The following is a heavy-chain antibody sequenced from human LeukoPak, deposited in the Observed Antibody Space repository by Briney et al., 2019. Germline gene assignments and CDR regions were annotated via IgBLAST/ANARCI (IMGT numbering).Heavy chain of an antibody. CDR2: ISSSGRRT. D-gene: IGHD2-15*01. CDR1: GFTFSDYE. Sequence: GESLRLSCAASGFTFSDYEMNWVRQAPGKGLEWISYISSSGRRTYYADSVKGRFSIPRDNAENSLHLQMNSLRADDTAIYYCARGPRDPTEYCSRGTCSPTYEVWGQGTLVTVSS. V-gene: IGHV3-48*03. J-gene: IGHJ4*02. CDR3: ARGPRDPTEYCSRGTCSPTYEV.